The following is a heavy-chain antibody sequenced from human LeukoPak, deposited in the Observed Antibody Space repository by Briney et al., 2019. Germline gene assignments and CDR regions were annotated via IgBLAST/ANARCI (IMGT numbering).Heavy chain of an antibody. CDR3: AKGSGSGWYGWFAP. V-gene: IGHV3-23*01. CDR2: IEASGGAT. D-gene: IGHD6-19*01. CDR1: GFTVSSNY. J-gene: IGHJ5*02. Sequence: GGSLRLSCAASGFTVSSNYMSWVRQAPGKGLEWVSSIEASGGATYYADSVKGRFTVSRDNSKNTFYLQMNSLGAEDTAVYYCAKGSGSGWYGWFAPWGQGTLVTVSS.